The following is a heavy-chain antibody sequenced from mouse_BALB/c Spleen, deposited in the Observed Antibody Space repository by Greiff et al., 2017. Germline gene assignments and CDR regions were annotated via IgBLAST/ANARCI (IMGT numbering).Heavy chain of an antibody. V-gene: IGHV5-4*02. CDR2: ISDGGSYT. J-gene: IGHJ3*01. CDR3: AREGYDGYSTVFAY. D-gene: IGHD2-3*01. CDR1: GFTFSDYY. Sequence: EVKLMESGGGLVKPGGSLKLSCAASGFTFSDYYMYWVRQTPEKRLEWVATISDGGSYTYYPDSVKGRFTISRDNAKNNLYLQMSSLKSEDTAMYYCAREGYDGYSTVFAYWGQGTLVTVSA.